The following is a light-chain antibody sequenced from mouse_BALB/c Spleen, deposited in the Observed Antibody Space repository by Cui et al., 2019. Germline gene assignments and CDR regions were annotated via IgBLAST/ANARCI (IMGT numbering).Light chain of an antibody. V-gene: IGKV4-72*01. Sequence: QIVLSQSPAILSASPGEKVTMTCRDSSSVSYMHWYQQKPGSSPKPWIYATSNLASGVPARFSGSGSGTSYSLTISRVEAEDAATYYCQQWSSNPLTFGAGTKLELK. J-gene: IGKJ5*01. CDR1: SSVSY. CDR2: ATS. CDR3: QQWSSNPLT.